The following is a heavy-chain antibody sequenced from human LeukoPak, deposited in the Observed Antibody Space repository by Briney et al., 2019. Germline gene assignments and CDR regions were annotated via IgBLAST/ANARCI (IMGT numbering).Heavy chain of an antibody. D-gene: IGHD3-10*01. CDR3: ARATGETRYCGMDV. J-gene: IGHJ6*04. CDR2: INSDGRST. CDR1: GFTLSGYW. V-gene: IGHV3-74*01. Sequence: GGSLRLSCAASGFTLSGYWMHWVRQAPGKGLVWVSRINSDGRSTIYADSVKGRFTISRDNAKNTLYLQMNSLRAEDTAVYYCARATGETRYCGMDVWAKGTTVTVSS.